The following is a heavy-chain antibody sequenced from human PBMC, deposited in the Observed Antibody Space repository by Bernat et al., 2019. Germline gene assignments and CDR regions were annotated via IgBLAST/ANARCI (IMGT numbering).Heavy chain of an antibody. CDR2: IRNKANNYTI. J-gene: IGHJ4*02. V-gene: IGHV3-72*01. D-gene: IGHD4-11*01. CDR3: ARVTVLSGNYYLDF. CDR1: GFTFSDHY. Sequence: EVQLVESGGGLVQPGGSLRLSCAASGFTFSDHYMDWVRQAPGKGLDWVGRIRNKANNYTIKYAASVKGRFTISSDDSKNSLYLQMNSLKTEDTAVYFCARVTVLSGNYYLDFWGQGTLVTVSS.